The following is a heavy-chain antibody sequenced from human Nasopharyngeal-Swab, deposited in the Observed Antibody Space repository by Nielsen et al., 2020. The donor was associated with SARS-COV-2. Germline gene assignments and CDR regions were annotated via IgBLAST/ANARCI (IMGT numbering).Heavy chain of an antibody. V-gene: IGHV3-30-3*01. Sequence: GESLKISCAASGFTFSSYAMHWVRQAPGKGLEWGAVISYDGSNKYYADSVKGRFTISRDNSKNTLYLQMNSLRAEDTAVYYCARDLPWMYCSSTSCQFDYWGQGTLVTVSS. D-gene: IGHD2-2*01. CDR3: ARDLPWMYCSSTSCQFDY. CDR2: ISYDGSNK. CDR1: GFTFSSYA. J-gene: IGHJ4*02.